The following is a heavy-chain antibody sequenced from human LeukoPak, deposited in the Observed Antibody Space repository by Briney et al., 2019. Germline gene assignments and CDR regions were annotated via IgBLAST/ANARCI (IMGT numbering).Heavy chain of an antibody. CDR2: INHSGST. Sequence: SETLSLTCAVYGGSFSGDYWSWIRQPLGKGLEWIGEINHSGSTNYNPSLKSRVTISVDTSKNQFSLKLSSVTAADTAVYYCARGQGFSGYDPWGQGTLVTVSS. D-gene: IGHD5-12*01. CDR1: GGSFSGDY. J-gene: IGHJ5*02. V-gene: IGHV4-34*01. CDR3: ARGQGFSGYDP.